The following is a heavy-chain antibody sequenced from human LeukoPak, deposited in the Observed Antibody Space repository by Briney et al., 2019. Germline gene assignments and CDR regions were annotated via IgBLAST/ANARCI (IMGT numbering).Heavy chain of an antibody. CDR1: GGSISNYY. J-gene: IGHJ5*02. V-gene: IGHV4-59*12. D-gene: IGHD3-10*01. CDR3: ARDWGFGDSEDWFDP. Sequence: PSETLSLTCTVSGGSISNYYWSWIRQPPGKGLEWIGSVHHTGSTYYNPSLRSRVSISVDKSTNHISLEVTSVTAADTAVYYCARDWGFGDSEDWFDPWGQGTLVTVSS. CDR2: VHHTGST.